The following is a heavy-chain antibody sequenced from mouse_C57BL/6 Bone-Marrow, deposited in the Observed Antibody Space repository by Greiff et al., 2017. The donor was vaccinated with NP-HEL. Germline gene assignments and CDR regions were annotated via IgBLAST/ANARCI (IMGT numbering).Heavy chain of an antibody. CDR1: GYSITSGYY. V-gene: IGHV3-6*01. CDR3: ARDYGSG. D-gene: IGHD1-1*01. CDR2: ISYDGSN. Sequence: EVQLQQSGPGLVKPSQSLSLTCSVTGYSITSGYYWNWIRQFPGNKLEWMGYISYDGSNNYNPSLKNRISITRDTSKNQFFLKLNSVTTEDTATYYCARDYGSGWGTVTTVTVSS. J-gene: IGHJ1*03.